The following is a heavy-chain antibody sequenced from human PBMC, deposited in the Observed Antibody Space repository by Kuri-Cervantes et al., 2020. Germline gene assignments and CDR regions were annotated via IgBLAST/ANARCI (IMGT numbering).Heavy chain of an antibody. V-gene: IGHV1-58*02. CDR3: ARNPYGTGWFDP. CDR1: GFTFTSSA. CDR2: MSPSNGNT. Sequence: SVKVSCKASGFTFTSSAMQWVRQARGQRLEWMGWMSPSNGNTGYAQKFQGRVSMTRDMSTGTAYMDLSSLTSDDTAVYYCARNPYGTGWFDPWGQGTQVTVSS. J-gene: IGHJ5*02. D-gene: IGHD1-1*01.